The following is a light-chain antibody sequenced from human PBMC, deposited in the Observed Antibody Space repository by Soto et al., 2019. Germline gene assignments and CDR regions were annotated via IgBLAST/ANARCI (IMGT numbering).Light chain of an antibody. V-gene: IGLV2-14*01. Sequence: QSVLTQPASVSGSPGQSITISCTGTSXDVGGYNYVSWYQQHPGKAPKLMIYEVSNRPSGVSNRLSGSKSGNTASLTISGLQAEDEADYYCSSYTSSSTLYVFGTGTKVTVL. J-gene: IGLJ1*01. CDR2: EVS. CDR1: SXDVGGYNY. CDR3: SSYTSSSTLYV.